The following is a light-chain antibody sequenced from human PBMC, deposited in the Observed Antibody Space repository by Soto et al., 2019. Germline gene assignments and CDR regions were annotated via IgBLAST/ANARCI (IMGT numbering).Light chain of an antibody. J-gene: IGKJ1*01. CDR2: GAS. V-gene: IGKV3-15*01. CDR1: QSVSSN. CDR3: QQYKNWPTWT. Sequence: EIVWTQSPGTLSLSPGERATLSRRASQSVSSNLAWYQQKPCQAHRLIIYGASTRATGIPARFSGSGSGTEFILTISSLQSEDFAVYYCQQYKNWPTWTFGQGTKVDIK.